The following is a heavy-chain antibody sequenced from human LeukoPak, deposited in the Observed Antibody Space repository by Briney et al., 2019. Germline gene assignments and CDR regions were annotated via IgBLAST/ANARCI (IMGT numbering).Heavy chain of an antibody. J-gene: IGHJ5*02. CDR3: ARDPNSGGWFDP. CDR1: GGSFSGYY. CDR2: INHSGST. V-gene: IGHV4-34*01. Sequence: PSETLSLTCAVYGGSFSGYYWSWIRQPPGKGLEWIGEINHSGSTNYNPSLKSRVTMSVDTSKNQFSLKLSSVTAADTAVYYCARDPNSGGWFDPWGQGTLVTVSS. D-gene: IGHD4-23*01.